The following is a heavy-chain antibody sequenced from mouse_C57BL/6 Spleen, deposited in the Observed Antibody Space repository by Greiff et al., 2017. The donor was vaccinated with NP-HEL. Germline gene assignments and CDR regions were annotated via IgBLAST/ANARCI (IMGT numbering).Heavy chain of an antibody. CDR2: FHPYNDDT. CDR1: GYTFTTYP. Sequence: VKLQESGAELVKPGASVKMSCKASGYTFTTYPIEWMKQNHGKSLEWIGNFHPYNDDTKYNEKFKGKATLTVEKSSSTVYLELSRLTSDDSAVYYCARRDGSSYGYFDVWGTGTTVTVSS. D-gene: IGHD1-1*01. V-gene: IGHV1-47*01. J-gene: IGHJ1*03. CDR3: ARRDGSSYGYFDV.